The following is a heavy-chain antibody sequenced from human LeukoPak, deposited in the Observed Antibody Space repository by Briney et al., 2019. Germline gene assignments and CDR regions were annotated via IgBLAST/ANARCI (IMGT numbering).Heavy chain of an antibody. CDR2: ISDSGGTI. Sequence: GGSLRLSCAASGFTFGSYTMTWVRQAPGKGLEWVSYISDSGGTIYYADSVKGRFTISRDNAKNSLYLQMNSLRDEDTAVYYCARDGGSGYGFGPNFDYWGQGILVTVSS. CDR3: ARDGGSGYGFGPNFDY. CDR1: GFTFGSYT. V-gene: IGHV3-48*02. D-gene: IGHD5-18*01. J-gene: IGHJ4*02.